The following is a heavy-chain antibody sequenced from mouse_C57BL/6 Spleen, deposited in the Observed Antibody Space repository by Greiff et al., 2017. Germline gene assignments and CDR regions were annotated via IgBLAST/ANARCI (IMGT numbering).Heavy chain of an antibody. CDR3: AVINYYGPSFAY. CDR1: GFTFSDAW. CDR2: IRNKANNHAT. D-gene: IGHD1-2*01. V-gene: IGHV6-6*01. J-gene: IGHJ3*01. Sequence: EVKLMESGGGLVQPGGSMKLSCAASGFTFSDAWMDWVRQSPGKGLEWVAEIRNKANNHATYYAVSVKGRFTISRDDSKSSVYLQMNSLRAEDTGIYYCAVINYYGPSFAYWGQGTLVTVSA.